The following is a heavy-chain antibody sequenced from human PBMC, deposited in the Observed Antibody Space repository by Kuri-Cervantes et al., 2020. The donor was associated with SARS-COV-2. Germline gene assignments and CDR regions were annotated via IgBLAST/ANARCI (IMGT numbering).Heavy chain of an antibody. CDR3: ARVSHRGSGYQNPPDY. CDR2: IWYDGSNK. CDR1: GFTFSSYG. V-gene: IGHV3-33*08. Sequence: GESLKISCAASGFTFSSYGMHWVRQAPGKGLEWVTVIWYDGSNKYYADSVKGRFTISRDNSKNTLYLQMNSLRAEDTAVYYCARVSHRGSGYQNPPDYWGQGTLVTAPQ. J-gene: IGHJ4*02. D-gene: IGHD3-3*01.